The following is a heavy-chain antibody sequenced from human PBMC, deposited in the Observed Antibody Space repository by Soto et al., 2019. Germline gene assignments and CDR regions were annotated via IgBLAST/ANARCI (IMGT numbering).Heavy chain of an antibody. CDR1: GFTFSSYS. CDR3: ARHIAAAGTYYYGMDV. Sequence: GGSLRLSCAASGFTFSSYSMNWVRQAPGKGLEWVSSISSSSSYIYYADSVKGRFTISRDNAKNSLYLQMNSLRAEDTAVYYCARHIAAAGTYYYGMDVWGQGTTVTVSS. J-gene: IGHJ6*02. D-gene: IGHD6-13*01. CDR2: ISSSSSYI. V-gene: IGHV3-21*01.